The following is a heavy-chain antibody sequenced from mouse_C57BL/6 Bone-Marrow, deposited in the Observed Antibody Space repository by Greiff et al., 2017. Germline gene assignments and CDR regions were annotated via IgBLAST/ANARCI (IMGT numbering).Heavy chain of an antibody. CDR3: ARRGGRDYFDY. D-gene: IGHD1-1*02. J-gene: IGHJ2*01. CDR2: INPYNGGT. V-gene: IGHV1-19*01. Sequence: EVKLMESGPVLVKPGASVKMSCKASGYTFTDYYMNWVKQSHGKSLEWIGVINPYNGGTSYNQKFKGKATLTVDKSSSTAYMERNSLTSEDSAVYYCARRGGRDYFDYWGQGTTLTVSS. CDR1: GYTFTDYY.